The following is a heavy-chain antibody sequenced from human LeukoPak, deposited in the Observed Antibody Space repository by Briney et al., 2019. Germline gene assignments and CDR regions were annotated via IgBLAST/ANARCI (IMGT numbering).Heavy chain of an antibody. J-gene: IGHJ4*02. CDR3: ATRVVVAAIGHY. CDR1: GGSISSYY. D-gene: IGHD2-15*01. V-gene: IGHV4-59*08. Sequence: SETLSLTCTVSGGSISSYYWSWIRQPPGKGLEWIGYIYYSGSTNYNPSLKSRVTISVDTSKNQFSLKLSSVTAADTAVYYCATRVVVAAIGHYWGQGTLVTVSS. CDR2: IYYSGST.